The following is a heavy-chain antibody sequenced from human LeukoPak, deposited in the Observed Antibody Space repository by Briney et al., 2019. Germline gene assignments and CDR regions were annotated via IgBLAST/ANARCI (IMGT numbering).Heavy chain of an antibody. D-gene: IGHD4-11*01. Sequence: SETLSLTCTVSGGSISSSSYYWGWIRQPPGKGLEWIGSIYYSGSTYYNPSLKSRVTISVDTSKNQFSLKLSSVTAADTAVYYCARQSDYSKKAGWAFDYWGQGTLVTVSS. CDR2: IYYSGST. J-gene: IGHJ4*02. CDR1: GGSISSSSYY. V-gene: IGHV4-39*01. CDR3: ARQSDYSKKAGWAFDY.